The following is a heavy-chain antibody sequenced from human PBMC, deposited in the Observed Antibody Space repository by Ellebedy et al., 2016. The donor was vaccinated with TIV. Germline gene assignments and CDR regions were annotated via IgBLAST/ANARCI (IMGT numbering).Heavy chain of an antibody. V-gene: IGHV3-33*01. J-gene: IGHJ4*02. D-gene: IGHD6-19*01. Sequence: GGSLRLSCAASGFTFSSYGMHWVRQAPGKGLEWVAVIWYDGGNKDYADSVKGRVTISRDNSKNTLYLQMNSLRAEDTAVYYCARGSGTSSGWYDYFDYWGQGTLVTVSS. CDR2: IWYDGGNK. CDR3: ARGSGTSSGWYDYFDY. CDR1: GFTFSSYG.